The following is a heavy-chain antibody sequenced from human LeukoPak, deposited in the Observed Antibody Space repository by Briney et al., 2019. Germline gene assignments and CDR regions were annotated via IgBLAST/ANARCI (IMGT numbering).Heavy chain of an antibody. J-gene: IGHJ5*02. CDR3: ARGTYGSGSPFDP. V-gene: IGHV4-30-2*01. Sequence: PSETLSLTCTVSGGSISSGGYYWSWIRQPPGKGLEWIGYIYHSGSTYYNPSLKSRVTISVDASKNQFSLKLSSVTAADTAVYYCARGTYGSGSPFDPWGQGTLVTVSS. CDR2: IYHSGST. CDR1: GGSISSGGYY. D-gene: IGHD3-10*01.